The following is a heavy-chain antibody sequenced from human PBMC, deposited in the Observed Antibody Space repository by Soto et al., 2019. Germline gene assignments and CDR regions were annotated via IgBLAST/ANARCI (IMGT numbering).Heavy chain of an antibody. Sequence: ASVKVSCKASGYMFSNYDIIWVRQATGQGLEWMGGIIPIFGTANYAQKFQGRVTITADESTSTAYMELSSLRSEDTAVYYCARDRYYYDSSGYFRAFDIWGQGTMVAVSS. V-gene: IGHV1-69*13. CDR3: ARDRYYYDSSGYFRAFDI. D-gene: IGHD3-22*01. J-gene: IGHJ3*02. CDR1: GYMFSNYD. CDR2: IIPIFGTA.